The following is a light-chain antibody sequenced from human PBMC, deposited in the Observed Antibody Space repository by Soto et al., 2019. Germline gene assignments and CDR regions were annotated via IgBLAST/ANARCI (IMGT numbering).Light chain of an antibody. CDR2: GAS. V-gene: IGKV3-15*01. Sequence: EVVMTQSQATLSVSPGERVTLSCKASQSVGSTLAWYQQNPGQAPRLLFYGASTRAAGIPARFSGSGSGTEFTLSISSLQSDGFAVYYCQQYAAWPLTFVGWTKVEIK. J-gene: IGKJ4*02. CDR3: QQYAAWPLT. CDR1: QSVGST.